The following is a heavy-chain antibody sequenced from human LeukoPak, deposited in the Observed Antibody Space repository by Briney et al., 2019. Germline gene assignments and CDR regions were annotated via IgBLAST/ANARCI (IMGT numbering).Heavy chain of an antibody. Sequence: ASVKVSCKVSGYIFTELSMHWVRQAPGKGLEWMGGFDPEDGETIYVQKFQGRVTMTEDTPTDTAYMELSSLRSEDTAVYYCATIGHYYDSIEVEPKTYYFDYWGQGTLVTVSS. CDR1: GYIFTELS. CDR3: ATIGHYYDSIEVEPKTYYFDY. D-gene: IGHD3-22*01. J-gene: IGHJ4*02. V-gene: IGHV1-24*01. CDR2: FDPEDGET.